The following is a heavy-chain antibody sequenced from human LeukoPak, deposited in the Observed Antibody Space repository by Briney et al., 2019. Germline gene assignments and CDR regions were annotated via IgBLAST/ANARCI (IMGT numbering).Heavy chain of an antibody. CDR2: ISWNSGSI. Sequence: PGRSLRLSCAASGFTFDDYAMHWVRQAPGKGLEWVSGISWNSGSIGYADSVKGRFTISRDNAKNSLYLQMNSLRAEDTAVYYCARDTRWLVRHWGQGTLVTVSS. CDR1: GFTFDDYA. V-gene: IGHV3-9*01. D-gene: IGHD5-24*01. CDR3: ARDTRWLVRH. J-gene: IGHJ4*02.